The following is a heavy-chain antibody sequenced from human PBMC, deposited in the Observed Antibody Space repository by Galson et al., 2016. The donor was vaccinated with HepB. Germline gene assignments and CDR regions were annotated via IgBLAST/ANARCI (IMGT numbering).Heavy chain of an antibody. D-gene: IGHD5-24*01. CDR3: AKEGDGPVKYYYYGMDV. CDR2: IQNSGENT. J-gene: IGHJ6*02. CDR1: GFTFRNYG. Sequence: SLRLSCAVSGFTFRNYGMAWVRQAPGEGLEWVSSIQNSGENTHYADSVKGRFTISRDNSRNTLYLQMNSLRAEDTAVYYCAKEGDGPVKYYYYGMDVWGQGTTVTVSS. V-gene: IGHV3-23*01.